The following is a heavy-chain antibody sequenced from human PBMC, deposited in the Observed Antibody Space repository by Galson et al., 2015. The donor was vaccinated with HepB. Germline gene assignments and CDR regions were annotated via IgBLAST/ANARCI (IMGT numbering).Heavy chain of an antibody. CDR1: GFTFSDYG. CDR2: IWYDGTYK. J-gene: IGHJ3*02. V-gene: IGHV3-33*01. CDR3: SRRLQIQLWSYDAFDI. Sequence: SLRLSCAASGFTFSDYGMHWVRQAPGKGLEWVAAIWYDGTYKYYADSVKGRFTISRDNSKNTVYLQMNSLRAEDTAVYYCSRRLQIQLWSYDAFDIWGQGTMVTVSS. D-gene: IGHD5-18*01.